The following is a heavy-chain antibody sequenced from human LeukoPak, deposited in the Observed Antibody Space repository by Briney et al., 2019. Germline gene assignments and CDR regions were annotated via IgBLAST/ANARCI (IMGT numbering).Heavy chain of an antibody. V-gene: IGHV4-61*08. CDR3: ASSGRPGCFDY. CDR2: IYYSGST. D-gene: IGHD1-26*01. Sequence: SETLSLTCAVSGGSISSGGYSWSWIRQPPGKGLEWIGYIYYSGSTNYNPSLKSRVTISVDTSKNQFSLKLSSVTAADTAVYYCASSGRPGCFDYWGQGTLVTVSS. J-gene: IGHJ4*02. CDR1: GGSISSGGYS.